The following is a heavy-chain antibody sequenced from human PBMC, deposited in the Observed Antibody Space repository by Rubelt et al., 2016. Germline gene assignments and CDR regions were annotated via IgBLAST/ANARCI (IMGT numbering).Heavy chain of an antibody. CDR1: GYTFTGYY. Sequence: QVQLVQSGSELKKPGASVKVSCKASGYTFTGYYMHWVRQAPGQGLEWVGRINPNSGGTNYAPKFQGRVTITRETAITTAYMELSRRRSDETAVFYCARESSSGWYIDYWGQGTLVTVSS. J-gene: IGHJ4*02. CDR3: ARESSSGWYIDY. CDR2: INPNSGGT. D-gene: IGHD6-19*01. V-gene: IGHV1-2*06.